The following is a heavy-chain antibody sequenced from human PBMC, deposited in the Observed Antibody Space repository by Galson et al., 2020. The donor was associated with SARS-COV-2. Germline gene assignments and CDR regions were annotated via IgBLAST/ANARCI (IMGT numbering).Heavy chain of an antibody. V-gene: IGHV3-33*01. Sequence: TGGSLRLSCAASGFTFRSYDMCWVRQAPGKGLEWVAIIWHDGSNEYYLDSVKGRFTISRDNSKNTLSLQMNSLRAEDTALYFCARGLSGTWFFDLWVRGNLVTVSS. CDR2: IWHDGSNE. CDR3: ARGLSGTWFFDL. CDR1: GFTFRSYD. D-gene: IGHD1-7*01. J-gene: IGHJ2*01.